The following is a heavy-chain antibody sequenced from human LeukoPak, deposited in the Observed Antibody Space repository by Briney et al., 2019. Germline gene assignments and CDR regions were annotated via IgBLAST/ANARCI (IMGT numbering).Heavy chain of an antibody. Sequence: PGGSLRLSCAASGFSFSSYAMHWFRQAPGKGLEYVSAISINGDTTYYANSVKGRFTISRDNSKNTLYLQMGSLRAEDMAIYYCARVLRDSSGYYDYWGQGTLVTVSS. V-gene: IGHV3-64*01. CDR2: ISINGDTT. CDR1: GFSFSSYA. D-gene: IGHD3-22*01. J-gene: IGHJ4*02. CDR3: ARVLRDSSGYYDY.